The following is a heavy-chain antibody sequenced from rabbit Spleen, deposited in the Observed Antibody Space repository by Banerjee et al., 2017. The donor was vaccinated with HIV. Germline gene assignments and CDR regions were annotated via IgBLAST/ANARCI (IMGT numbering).Heavy chain of an antibody. CDR1: GFSFSNKAV. CDR3: ARWRTSYYFNL. V-gene: IGHV1S45*01. J-gene: IGHJ4*01. D-gene: IGHD7-1*01. CDR2: INAVTGKA. Sequence: QEQLVEYGGDLVQPEGSLTLTCKASGFSFSNKAVMCWVRQAPGKGLEWIACINAVTGKAVYASWAKGRFTFSKTSSTTVTLQMTSLTAADTATYFCARWRTSYYFNLWGQGTLVTVS.